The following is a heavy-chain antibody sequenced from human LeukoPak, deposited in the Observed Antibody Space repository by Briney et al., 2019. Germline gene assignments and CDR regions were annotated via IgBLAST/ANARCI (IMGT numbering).Heavy chain of an antibody. D-gene: IGHD2-15*01. V-gene: IGHV3-30*03. CDR2: MSYDGTNK. CDR3: ARVRVPSRILLPYFDY. CDR1: GFTLTTYS. J-gene: IGHJ4*02. Sequence: GGSLRLSWAASGFTLTTYSIHWVRQAPGKGLEWVAVMSYDGTNKYYADSVKGRFIISRDNSENTVYLQMNDLRAEDTAVYYCARVRVPSRILLPYFDYWGKGTLVTVSS.